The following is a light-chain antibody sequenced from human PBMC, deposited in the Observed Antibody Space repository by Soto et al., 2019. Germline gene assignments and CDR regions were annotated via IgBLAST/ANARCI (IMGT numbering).Light chain of an antibody. Sequence: QSAMTQPASVSGSPGQSITISCTGTTNDVGGYNYVSWYQQHPGKAPKLLIFEVSSRPSGVSNRFSGSKSGNTASLTISALQAEDEADYFCNSYSGSTSLPYVFGTGTKVTVL. CDR2: EVS. CDR1: TNDVGGYNY. V-gene: IGLV2-14*01. J-gene: IGLJ1*01. CDR3: NSYSGSTSLPYV.